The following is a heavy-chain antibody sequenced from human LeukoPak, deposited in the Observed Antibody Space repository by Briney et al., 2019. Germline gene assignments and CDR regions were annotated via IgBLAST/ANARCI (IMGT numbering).Heavy chain of an antibody. CDR2: IYYSGST. Sequence: SETLSLTCTVSGGSISSSSYYWGWIRQPPGKGLEWIGSIYYSGSTYYNPSLKSRVTISVDTSKNQFSLKLSSVTAADTAVYYCARWEVLLRDAFDIWGQGTMVTVFS. CDR1: GGSISSSSYY. V-gene: IGHV4-39*01. D-gene: IGHD1-26*01. CDR3: ARWEVLLRDAFDI. J-gene: IGHJ3*02.